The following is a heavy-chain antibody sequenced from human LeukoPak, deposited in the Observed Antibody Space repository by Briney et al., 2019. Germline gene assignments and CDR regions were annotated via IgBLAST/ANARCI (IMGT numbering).Heavy chain of an antibody. CDR2: IYSGGST. V-gene: IGHV3-66*01. D-gene: IGHD6-19*01. CDR1: GFTVSSNY. Sequence: GGSLRLSCAASGFTVSSNYMSWVRQAPGKGLEWVSVIYSGGSTYYADSVKGRFTISRDNSKNTLYLQMNSLRAEDTAVYYCARVTDSGDYYYYYYMDVWGKGTTVTISS. CDR3: ARVTDSGDYYYYYYMDV. J-gene: IGHJ6*03.